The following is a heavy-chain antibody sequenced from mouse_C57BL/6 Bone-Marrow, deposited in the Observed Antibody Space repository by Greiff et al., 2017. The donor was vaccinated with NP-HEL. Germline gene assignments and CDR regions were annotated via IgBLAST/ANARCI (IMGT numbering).Heavy chain of an antibody. CDR3: TRRVTTSHWYFDV. CDR1: GFTFSDAW. CDR2: IRNKANNHAT. J-gene: IGHJ1*03. D-gene: IGHD2-2*01. V-gene: IGHV6-6*01. Sequence: EVKVEESGGGLVQPGGSMKLSCAASGFTFSDAWMDWVRQSPEKGLEWVAEIRNKANNHATYYAESVKGRFTISRDDSKSSVYLQMNSLRAEDTGIYYCTRRVTTSHWYFDVWGTGTTVTVSS.